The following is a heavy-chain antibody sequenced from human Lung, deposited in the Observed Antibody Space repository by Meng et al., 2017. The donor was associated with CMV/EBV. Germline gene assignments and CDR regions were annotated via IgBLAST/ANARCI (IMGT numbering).Heavy chain of an antibody. D-gene: IGHD4-23*01. CDR3: STIGLGGSYSLDH. V-gene: IGHV3-15*04. J-gene: IGHJ2*01. CDR1: GFTFSNAR. CDR2: IESTSGGGTA. Sequence: GGSLRLXCAASGFTFSNARMSWVRQAPGKGLEWIGRIESTSGGGTADYGTTVQGRFTISRDDSKNALYLQIHSLITEDTAVYYCSTIGLGGSYSLDHWGLGTLVTVSS.